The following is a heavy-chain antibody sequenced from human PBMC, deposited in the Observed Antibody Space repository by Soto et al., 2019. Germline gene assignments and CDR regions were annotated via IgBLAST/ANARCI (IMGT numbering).Heavy chain of an antibody. CDR2: IYYSGST. V-gene: IGHV4-59*01. J-gene: IGHJ6*02. D-gene: IGHD2-2*01. CDR3: ARDGGVGCSSTSCFSYYYYGMDV. CDR1: GGSISSYY. Sequence: SETLSLTCTVSGGSISSYYWSWIRQPPGRGLEWFGYIYYSGSTNYNPSLKSRVTISVDTSKNQFSLKLSSVTAADTAVYYCARDGGVGCSSTSCFSYYYYGMDVWGQGTTVTVS.